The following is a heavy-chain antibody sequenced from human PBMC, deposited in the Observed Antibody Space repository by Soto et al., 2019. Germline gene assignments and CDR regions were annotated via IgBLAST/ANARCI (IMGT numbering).Heavy chain of an antibody. CDR2: IYYSGTT. CDR1: CGSIRTSHYY. D-gene: IGHD2-21*02. Sequence: XETLSVPCTVSCGSIRTSHYYWGWVRQPPGKGLDWIGNIYYSGTTYYNPSLKSRVTISVDTSKNQFSLKLNSVTAADTAVYYCATFVVPASRHTDFWSWGQGTLVTVSS. J-gene: IGHJ4*02. V-gene: IGHV4-39*01. CDR3: ATFVVPASRHTDFWS.